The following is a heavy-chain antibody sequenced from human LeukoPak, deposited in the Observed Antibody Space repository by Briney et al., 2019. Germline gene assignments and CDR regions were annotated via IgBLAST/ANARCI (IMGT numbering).Heavy chain of an antibody. CDR1: GYTFTSYG. CDR2: ISGYNGKT. D-gene: IGHD3-10*01. V-gene: IGHV1-18*01. CDR3: ARDYRDVLLWFGELSR. Sequence: ASVKVSCKASGYTFTSYGISWVRQAPGQGLEWMGWISGYNGKTNYAQKLQGRVTMTTDTSTSTAYMELRSLRSDDTAVYYCARDYRDVLLWFGELSRWGQGTLVTVSS. J-gene: IGHJ4*02.